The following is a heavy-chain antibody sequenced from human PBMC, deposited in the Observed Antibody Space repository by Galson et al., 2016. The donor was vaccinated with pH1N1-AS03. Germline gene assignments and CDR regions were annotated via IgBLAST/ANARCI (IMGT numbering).Heavy chain of an antibody. D-gene: IGHD2-21*02. Sequence: SVKVSCKASGYTFTNYGISWVRQAPGQGLEWMGWIRAYNGNTNYAQKRQGRVTLTTDTTTSTAYMELRRLRSADTALSYCGGGWPGCGGDSFLGWDHWGQGSLATVSS. CDR2: IRAYNGNT. V-gene: IGHV1-18*01. J-gene: IGHJ4*02. CDR1: GYTFTNYG. CDR3: GGGWPGCGGDSFLGWDH.